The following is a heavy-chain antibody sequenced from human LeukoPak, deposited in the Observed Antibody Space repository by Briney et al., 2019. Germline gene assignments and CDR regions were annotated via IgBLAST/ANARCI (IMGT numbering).Heavy chain of an antibody. CDR3: TSATSNYSSSWYYYHGMDV. CDR1: GFTFSGSS. CDR2: IRSEPNSYAT. J-gene: IGHJ6*02. Sequence: GGSLRLSCAASGFTFSGSSMHWVRQASGKGLEWVGRIRSEPNSYATAYAASVNGRVTISRDDSNNKACMQMNSLKTEDTAVYYCTSATSNYSSSWYYYHGMDVWGQGTTVTVSS. D-gene: IGHD6-13*01. V-gene: IGHV3-73*01.